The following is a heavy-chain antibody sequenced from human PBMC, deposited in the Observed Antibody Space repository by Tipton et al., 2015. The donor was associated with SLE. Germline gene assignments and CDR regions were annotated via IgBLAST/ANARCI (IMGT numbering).Heavy chain of an antibody. CDR1: GGSFSGYY. J-gene: IGHJ3*02. CDR3: AGSGSYYPNAFDI. D-gene: IGHD1-26*01. CDR2: INHSGSA. V-gene: IGHV4-34*01. Sequence: TLSLTCAVYGGSFSGYYWSWIRQPPGKGLEWIAEINHSGSANYNPSLNSRVTISVDTSKSQVSLKLSSVTAADTAVYYCAGSGSYYPNAFDIWGQGTMVTVSS.